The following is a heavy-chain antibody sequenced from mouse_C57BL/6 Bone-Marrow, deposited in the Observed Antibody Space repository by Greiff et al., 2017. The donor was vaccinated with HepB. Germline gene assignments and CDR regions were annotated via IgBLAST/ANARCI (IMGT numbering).Heavy chain of an antibody. J-gene: IGHJ2*01. CDR1: GYTFTSYW. CDR3: ARLSRHYYGSSYVGVFFDY. D-gene: IGHD1-1*01. V-gene: IGHV1-72*01. Sequence: QVQLQQPGAELVKPGASVKLSCKASGYTFTSYWMHWVKQRPGRGLEWIGRIDPNSGGTKYNEKFKSKATLTVDKPSSTAYMQLSSLTSEDSAVYYCARLSRHYYGSSYVGVFFDYWGQGTTLTVAS. CDR2: IDPNSGGT.